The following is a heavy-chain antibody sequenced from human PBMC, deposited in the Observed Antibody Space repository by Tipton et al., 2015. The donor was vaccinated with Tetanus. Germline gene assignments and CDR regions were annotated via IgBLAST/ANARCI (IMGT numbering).Heavy chain of an antibody. CDR1: GVSISSGDYC. V-gene: IGHV4-61*08. Sequence: TLSLTCTVSGVSISSGDYCWSWIRQPPGKGLEWMGHVFYSGSTKYNPSLKSRLTMSVDASKNQFSLKLSSVTAADTAVYYCARGSAQYYNDHSLTYWGQGTLVTVSS. J-gene: IGHJ4*02. CDR2: VFYSGST. D-gene: IGHD5-24*01. CDR3: ARGSAQYYNDHSLTY.